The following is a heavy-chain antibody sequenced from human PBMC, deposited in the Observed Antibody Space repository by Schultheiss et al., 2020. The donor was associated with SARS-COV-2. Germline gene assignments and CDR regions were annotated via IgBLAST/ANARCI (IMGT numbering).Heavy chain of an antibody. CDR3: ARVARGGYNLAPGYFDL. Sequence: GGSLRLSCAASGFTVSSNYMSWVRQAPGKGLEWVSSISSSSSYIYYADSVKGRFTISRDNAKNSLYLQMNSLRAEDTAVYYCARVARGGYNLAPGYFDLWGRGTLVTVSS. D-gene: IGHD5-24*01. CDR1: GFTVSSNY. V-gene: IGHV3-21*01. CDR2: ISSSSSYI. J-gene: IGHJ2*01.